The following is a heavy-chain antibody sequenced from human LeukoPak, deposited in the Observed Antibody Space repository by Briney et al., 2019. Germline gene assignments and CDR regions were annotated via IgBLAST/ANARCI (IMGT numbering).Heavy chain of an antibody. CDR2: IYYSGST. CDR3: ARLGDLMWYYFDY. D-gene: IGHD2-21*01. V-gene: IGHV4-39*07. J-gene: IGHJ4*02. CDR1: GGSISSSSYY. Sequence: PSETLSLTCTVSGGSISSSSYYWGWIRQPPGKGLEWIGSIYYSGSTYYNPSLKSRVTISVDTSKNQFSLKLSSVTAADTAVYYCARLGDLMWYYFDYWGQGTLVTVSS.